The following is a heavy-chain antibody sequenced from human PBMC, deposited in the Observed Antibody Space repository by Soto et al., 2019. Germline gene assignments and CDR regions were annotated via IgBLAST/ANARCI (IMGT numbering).Heavy chain of an antibody. V-gene: IGHV3-23*01. CDR2: ISGSGGST. Sequence: GGSLRLSCAASGFTFSSYAMSWVRQAPGKGLEWVSAISGSGGSTYYADSVKGRFTISRDNSKNTLYLQMNSLRAEDTAVDYCAKETVEWQWLVRGGFDYWGQGTLVTVSS. CDR1: GFTFSSYA. D-gene: IGHD6-19*01. CDR3: AKETVEWQWLVRGGFDY. J-gene: IGHJ4*02.